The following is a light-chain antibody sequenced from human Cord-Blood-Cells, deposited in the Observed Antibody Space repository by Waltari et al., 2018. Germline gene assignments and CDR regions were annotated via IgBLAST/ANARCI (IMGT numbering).Light chain of an antibody. CDR1: QDISNY. Sequence: DIQMTQSPSSLSASVGDSVTITCQASQDISNYLNWYQQKPGKAPKLLIYDASNLETGVPSRFSGSGSGTDFTFTISSLQHEDIATYYCQQYDNLSLTFGGGTKVEIK. V-gene: IGKV1-33*01. CDR2: DAS. J-gene: IGKJ4*01. CDR3: QQYDNLSLT.